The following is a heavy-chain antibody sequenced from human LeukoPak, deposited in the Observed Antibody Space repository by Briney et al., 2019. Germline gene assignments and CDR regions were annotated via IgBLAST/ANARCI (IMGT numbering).Heavy chain of an antibody. CDR1: GYTFTGYY. Sequence: ASVKVSCKASGYTFTGYYMHWVRQAPGQGLEWMGWINPNSGGTNYAQKSQGWVTMTRDTSISTAYMELSRLRSDDTAVYYCARESSSVAGPRGFDYWGQGTLVTVSS. CDR3: ARESSSVAGPRGFDY. CDR2: INPNSGGT. D-gene: IGHD6-19*01. J-gene: IGHJ4*02. V-gene: IGHV1-2*04.